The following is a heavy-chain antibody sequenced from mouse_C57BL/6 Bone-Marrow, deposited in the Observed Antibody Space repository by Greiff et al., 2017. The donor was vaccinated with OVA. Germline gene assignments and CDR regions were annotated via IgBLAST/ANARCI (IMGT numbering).Heavy chain of an antibody. CDR2: SRNKANDYTT. CDR3: ARGLDGYFDV. D-gene: IGHD6-1*01. CDR1: GFTFSDFY. V-gene: IGHV7-1*01. J-gene: IGHJ1*03. Sequence: EVQLVESGGGLVQSGRSLRLSCATSGFTFSDFYMEWVRQAPGKGLEWIAASRNKANDYTTEYSASVKGRFIVSRDTSQSILYLQMNALRAEDTAIYYCARGLDGYFDVWGTGTTVTVSS.